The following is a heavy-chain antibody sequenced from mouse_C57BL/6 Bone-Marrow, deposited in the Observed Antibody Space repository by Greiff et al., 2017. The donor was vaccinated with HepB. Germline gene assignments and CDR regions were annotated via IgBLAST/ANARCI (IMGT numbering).Heavy chain of an antibody. J-gene: IGHJ1*03. CDR1: GYTFTSYW. CDR3: ARKGDGYYPWYFDV. V-gene: IGHV1-55*01. CDR2: IYPGSGST. Sequence: QVQLQQPGAELVKPGASVKMSCKASGYTFTSYWITWVKQRPGQGLAWIGDIYPGSGSTNYNEKFKSKATLTVDTSSSTAYMQLSSLTSEDSAVYYCARKGDGYYPWYFDVWGTGTTVTVSS. D-gene: IGHD2-3*01.